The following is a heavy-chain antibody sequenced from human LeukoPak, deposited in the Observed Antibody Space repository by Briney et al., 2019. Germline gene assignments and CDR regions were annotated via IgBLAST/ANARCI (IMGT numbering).Heavy chain of an antibody. J-gene: IGHJ4*02. V-gene: IGHV4-39*01. CDR3: ANLKYSYGYFVDY. D-gene: IGHD5-18*01. Sequence: SETLSLTCTVSGGSISSSTNYWGWIRQPPGKGLEWIGSIYYSGRPYYNPSLKSRVTISVVTSENQFSLKLSSVTAADTAVSYCANLKYSYGYFVDYWGQGTLVTVSS. CDR1: GGSISSSTNY. CDR2: IYYSGRP.